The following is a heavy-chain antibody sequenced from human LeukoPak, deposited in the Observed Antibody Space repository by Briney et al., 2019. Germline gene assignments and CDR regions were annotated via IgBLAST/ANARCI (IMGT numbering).Heavy chain of an antibody. Sequence: ASVKVSCKASGYTFTGYYMHWVRQAPGQGLEWMGWINPNSGGTNYAQKFQGRVTMTRDTSISTAYMELSRLRPDDTAVYYCARGRRGNSGSYGYWGQGTLVTVSS. J-gene: IGHJ4*02. D-gene: IGHD1-26*01. CDR2: INPNSGGT. CDR3: ARGRRGNSGSYGY. V-gene: IGHV1-2*02. CDR1: GYTFTGYY.